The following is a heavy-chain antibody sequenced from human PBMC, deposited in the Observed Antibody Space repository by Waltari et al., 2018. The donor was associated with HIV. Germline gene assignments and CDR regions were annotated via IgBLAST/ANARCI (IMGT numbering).Heavy chain of an antibody. Sequence: QVQLVQSGAEVRKPGASVKVSCEPSGYTFTNYDRNWVRRAPGQGLEWMGWITPNSGNTGYAQKFQGRVTMTRDTSRSTAYMELTSLTSEDTAVYHCSRGRGYSYGYSDLWGQGTLVTVSS. J-gene: IGHJ4*02. V-gene: IGHV1-8*01. CDR1: GYTFTNYD. CDR3: SRGRGYSYGYSDL. D-gene: IGHD5-18*01. CDR2: ITPNSGNT.